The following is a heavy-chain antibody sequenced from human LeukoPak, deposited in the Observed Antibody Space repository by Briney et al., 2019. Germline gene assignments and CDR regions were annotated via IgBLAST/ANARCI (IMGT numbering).Heavy chain of an antibody. J-gene: IGHJ6*02. D-gene: IGHD3-10*01. CDR2: INWNGDST. CDR1: GFSFDDYG. V-gene: IGHV3-20*04. CDR3: ARDRAQYYYGSGSYRPYYYYGMDV. Sequence: GGSLRLSCAASGFSFDDYGLTWVRQAPGKGLEWVSGINWNGDSTDYADSVKGRFTISRDNAKNSLYLQMNSLRAEDTAVYYCARDRAQYYYGSGSYRPYYYYGMDVWGQGTTVTVSS.